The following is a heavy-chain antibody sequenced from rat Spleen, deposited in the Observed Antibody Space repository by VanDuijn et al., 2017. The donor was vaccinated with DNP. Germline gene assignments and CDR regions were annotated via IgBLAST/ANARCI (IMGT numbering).Heavy chain of an antibody. Sequence: VQLEESGGGLVQPGRSLKLSCVASGLTFTNYGMAWVRQAPTKGLEWVAYIGSPAYAPYYADSVKGRFTISRDNAKSTLYLQMNTLRSEDMATYYCVRWNSGHFDYWGQGVMVTVSS. CDR2: IGSPAYAP. CDR1: GLTFTNYG. V-gene: IGHV5-27*01. J-gene: IGHJ2*01. CDR3: VRWNSGHFDY. D-gene: IGHD4-3*01.